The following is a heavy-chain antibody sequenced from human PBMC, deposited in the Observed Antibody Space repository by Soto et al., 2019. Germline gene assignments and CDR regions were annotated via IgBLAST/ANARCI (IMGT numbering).Heavy chain of an antibody. CDR2: ISAYNGNT. CDR1: GYTFTSYG. D-gene: IGHD1-26*01. V-gene: IGHV1-18*01. CDR3: ARDRGSYALDY. Sequence: QVQLVQSGAEVKKPGASVKVSCKASGYTFTSYGIIWVRQAPGQGLEWMGWISAYNGNTHYAQKLQGRVTMTTDTSTSTVYMELRSLRADDTAVYYCARDRGSYALDYWGQGTLVTVSS. J-gene: IGHJ4*02.